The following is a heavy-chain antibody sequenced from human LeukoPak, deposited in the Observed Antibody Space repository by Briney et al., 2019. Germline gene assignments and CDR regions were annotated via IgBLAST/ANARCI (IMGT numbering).Heavy chain of an antibody. CDR3: ARPNRGSYSVAFDI. J-gene: IGHJ3*02. V-gene: IGHV5-51*01. Sequence: IIYPGASDARYSPSFQGQVTLSADKSISTAYLQWSSLKASDTAMYYCARPNRGSYSVAFDIWGQGTMVIVSS. CDR2: IYPGASDA. D-gene: IGHD3-10*01.